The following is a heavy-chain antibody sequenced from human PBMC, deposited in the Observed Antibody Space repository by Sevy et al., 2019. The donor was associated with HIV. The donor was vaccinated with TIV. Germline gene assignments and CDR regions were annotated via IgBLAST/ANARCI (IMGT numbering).Heavy chain of an antibody. V-gene: IGHV3-74*01. CDR2: INSDGSST. D-gene: IGHD2-2*01. CDR1: GLTFSSYW. CDR3: VRQRGDTVVLPDVLPDYGMDV. J-gene: IGHJ6*02. Sequence: GGSLRLSCAVSGLTFSSYWMHWVRQAPGKGLVWVSRINSDGSSTSYADSVKGRFTISRDNAKNTLYLQMNSLRAEDTAVYYCVRQRGDTVVLPDVLPDYGMDVWGQGTTVTVSS.